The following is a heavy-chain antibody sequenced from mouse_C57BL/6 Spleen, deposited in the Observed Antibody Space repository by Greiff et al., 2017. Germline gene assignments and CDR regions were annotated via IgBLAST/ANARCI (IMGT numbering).Heavy chain of an antibody. CDR1: GYSITSGYY. CDR2: ISYDGSN. Sequence: EVQLQQSGPGLVKPSQSLSLTCSVTGYSITSGYYWNWIRQFPGNKLEWMGYISYDGSNNYNPSLKNRISITRDTSKNQFFLKLNSVTTEDTAKYCCARDPPNWDDFDYWGQGTTLTVSS. CDR3: ARDPPNWDDFDY. V-gene: IGHV3-6*01. J-gene: IGHJ2*01. D-gene: IGHD4-1*01.